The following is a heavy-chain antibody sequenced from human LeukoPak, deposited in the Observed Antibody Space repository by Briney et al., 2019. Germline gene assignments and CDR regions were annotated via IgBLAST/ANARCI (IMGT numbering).Heavy chain of an antibody. D-gene: IGHD1-26*01. CDR1: GFTFSSYG. CDR3: ARDSNSIYSGRHPHGAFDI. CDR2: ISYDGSNK. J-gene: IGHJ3*02. Sequence: PGGSLRLSCAASGFTFSSYGMHWVRQAPGKGLEWVAVISYDGSNKYYADSVKGRFTISRDNSKNTLYLQMNSLRAEDTAVYYCARDSNSIYSGRHPHGAFDIWGQGTMVTVSS. V-gene: IGHV3-30*03.